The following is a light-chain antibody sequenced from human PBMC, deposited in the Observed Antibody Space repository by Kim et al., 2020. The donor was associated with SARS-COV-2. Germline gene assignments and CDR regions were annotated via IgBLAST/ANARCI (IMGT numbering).Light chain of an antibody. CDR3: QQYDNWPPLT. CDR2: DAS. J-gene: IGKJ4*01. V-gene: IGKV3-15*01. CDR1: QSLSSN. Sequence: SPGERAPLSCRASQSLSSNLAWYQQKPGQAPRLLIYDASTRATGIPARFSGSGSGTEFTLTISSLQSEDFAVYYCQQYDNWPPLTFGGGTKVDIK.